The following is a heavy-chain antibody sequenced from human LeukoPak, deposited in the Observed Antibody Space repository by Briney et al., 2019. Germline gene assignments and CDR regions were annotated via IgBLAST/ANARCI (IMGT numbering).Heavy chain of an antibody. V-gene: IGHV5-51*01. J-gene: IGHJ4*02. CDR1: GYSFTSHW. D-gene: IGHD4/OR15-4a*01. CDR2: IYPGDSNT. CDR3: ARGVANGASYFDY. Sequence: GESLKISCKGSGYSFTSHWIGWVRQMPGKGLEWMAIIYPGDSNTRYSPSFQGQVTISADKSINTAYLRWSSLKASDTPMYYCARGVANGASYFDYWGQGTLVTVSS.